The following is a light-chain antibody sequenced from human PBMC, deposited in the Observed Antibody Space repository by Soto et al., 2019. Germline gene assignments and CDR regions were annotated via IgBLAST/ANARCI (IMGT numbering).Light chain of an antibody. V-gene: IGKV1-33*01. CDR1: QDISNY. Sequence: DIQMTQSPSSLSASVGDRDTITCQASQDISNYLNWYQQKPGKAPKLLIYDASNLETGVPSRFSGSGSGTDFTFTISSLQPEDIATYYCQQYDKLPITFGGGTKAEIK. CDR3: QQYDKLPIT. J-gene: IGKJ4*01. CDR2: DAS.